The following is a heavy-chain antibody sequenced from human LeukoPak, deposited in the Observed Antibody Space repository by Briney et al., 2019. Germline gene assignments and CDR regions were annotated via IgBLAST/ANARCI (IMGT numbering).Heavy chain of an antibody. Sequence: SETLSLTCTVSGGSISSYYWSWIRQPPGKGLEWIGFLYYNGNTNYNPSLKSRVTISVDTSKNQFSLKLSSVTAADTAVYYCARLSPPTRHFYSYYMDVWGKGTTVTVSS. D-gene: IGHD6-6*01. CDR3: ARLSPPTRHFYSYYMDV. CDR1: GGSISSYY. V-gene: IGHV4-59*12. CDR2: LYYNGNT. J-gene: IGHJ6*03.